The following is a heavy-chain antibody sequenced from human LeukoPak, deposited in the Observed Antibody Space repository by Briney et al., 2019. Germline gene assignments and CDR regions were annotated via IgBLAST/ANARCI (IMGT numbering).Heavy chain of an antibody. CDR3: ARGGYCSSTSCYTGAVFDY. Sequence: SETLSLTCTVSGGSISSYYWSWIRQPAGKGLEWIGRIYTSGSTNYNPSLKSRVTMSVDTSKNQFSLKLSSVTAADTAVYYCARGGYCSSTSCYTGAVFDYWGQGTLVTVSS. V-gene: IGHV4-4*07. J-gene: IGHJ4*02. CDR1: GGSISSYY. D-gene: IGHD2-2*02. CDR2: IYTSGST.